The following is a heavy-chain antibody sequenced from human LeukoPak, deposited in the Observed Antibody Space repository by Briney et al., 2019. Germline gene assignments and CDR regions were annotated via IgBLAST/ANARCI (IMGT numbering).Heavy chain of an antibody. V-gene: IGHV3-53*01. Sequence: GGSLRLSCAASGFTVSSNYMSWVRQAPGKGLEWVSVIYSGGSTYYADSVKGRFTISRDNSKNTLYLQMNSLRAEDTAVYYCARVVPAATNDYWGQGTLVTVSS. CDR2: IYSGGST. CDR3: ARVVPAATNDY. CDR1: GFTVSSNY. D-gene: IGHD2-2*01. J-gene: IGHJ4*02.